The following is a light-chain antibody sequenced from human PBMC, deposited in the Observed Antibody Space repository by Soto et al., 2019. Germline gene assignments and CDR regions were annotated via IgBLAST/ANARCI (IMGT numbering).Light chain of an antibody. CDR3: GSCDASLSAAVV. V-gene: IGLV1-51*01. CDR1: SSNIGNKY. Sequence: QSVLTQPPSVSAAPGQKVTISCTGTSSNIGNKYVFWSQQLPGTAAKHLIYDNDKRPSGSPDRFSGSKSGTSATLDIPGLYAGDEAEYYCGSCDASLSAAVVFGGGTKLTVL. J-gene: IGLJ3*02. CDR2: DND.